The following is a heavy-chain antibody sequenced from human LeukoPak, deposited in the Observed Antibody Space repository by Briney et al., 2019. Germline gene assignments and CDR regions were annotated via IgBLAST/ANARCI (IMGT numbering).Heavy chain of an antibody. D-gene: IGHD3-16*01. CDR2: IYYSGST. CDR3: ARASHDYVWGSHDY. J-gene: IGHJ4*02. CDR1: GGSVSSYY. V-gene: IGHV4-59*02. Sequence: SETLSLTRTVSGGSVSSYYWSWIRQPPGKGLEWIGYIYYSGSTNYNPSLKSRVTISVDTSKNQFSLKLSSVTAADTAVYYCARASHDYVWGSHDYWGQGTLVTVSS.